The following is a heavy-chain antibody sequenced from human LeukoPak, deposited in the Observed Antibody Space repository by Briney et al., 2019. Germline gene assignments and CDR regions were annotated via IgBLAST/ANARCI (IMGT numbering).Heavy chain of an antibody. CDR2: ILYSGST. Sequence: SETLSLTCTVSGGSISSSSYYCGWVRQPPEKGLEFIGGILYSGSTYYNPSLKSRVTISVDTSKNQFSLRLTSVTAADTAVYYCAKHLYYYDGSGYKTPFDYWGQGTLVTVSS. J-gene: IGHJ4*02. CDR3: AKHLYYYDGSGYKTPFDY. CDR1: GGSISSSSYY. D-gene: IGHD3-22*01. V-gene: IGHV4-39*01.